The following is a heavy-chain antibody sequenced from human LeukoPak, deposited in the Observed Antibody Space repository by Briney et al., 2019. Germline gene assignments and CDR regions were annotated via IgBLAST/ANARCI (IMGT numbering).Heavy chain of an antibody. D-gene: IGHD3-22*01. CDR1: GGTFSSYA. CDR3: ARVGEYYYDSSGYYPFDY. J-gene: IGHJ4*02. CDR2: IIPIFGTA. Sequence: SVKVSCKASGGTFSSYAISWVRQAPGQGLEWMGGIIPIFGTANYAQKFQGRVTITADESTSTAYMELSSLRSEDTAVYYCARVGEYYYDSSGYYPFDYWGQGTLVTVSS. V-gene: IGHV1-69*01.